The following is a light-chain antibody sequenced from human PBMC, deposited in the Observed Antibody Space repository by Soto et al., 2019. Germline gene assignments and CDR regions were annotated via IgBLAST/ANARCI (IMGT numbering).Light chain of an antibody. CDR3: SSSTGSNTWV. Sequence: QSVLTQPASVSGSPGQSITISCSGTSRDVGGYNFVSWFQQHPGKAPKLLIYEVRNRPSGVSDRFSASKSGNTASLTISGLQAEDEADYYCSSSTGSNTWVFGGGTKLTVL. CDR1: SRDVGGYNF. J-gene: IGLJ3*02. V-gene: IGLV2-14*01. CDR2: EVR.